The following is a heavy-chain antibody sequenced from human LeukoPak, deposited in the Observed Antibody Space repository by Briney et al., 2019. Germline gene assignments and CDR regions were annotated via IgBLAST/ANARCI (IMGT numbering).Heavy chain of an antibody. D-gene: IGHD6-6*01. CDR1: GFTFSSYA. CDR2: ISGGGGST. V-gene: IGHV3-23*01. Sequence: GGSLRLSCAASGFTFSSYAMSWVRQAPGKGLEWVSAISGGGGSTYYADSVKGRFTISRDNSKNTLYLQMNSLRAEDTALYYSAKDSGSSNYYYGLDVGGQGTTVTASS. J-gene: IGHJ6*02. CDR3: AKDSGSSNYYYGLDV.